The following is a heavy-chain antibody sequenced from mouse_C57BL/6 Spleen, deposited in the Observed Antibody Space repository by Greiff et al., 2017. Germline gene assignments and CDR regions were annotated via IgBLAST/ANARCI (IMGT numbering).Heavy chain of an antibody. D-gene: IGHD1-1*01. CDR3: ATGLGTTVPFAY. Sequence: VMLVESGAELVKPGASVKMSCKASGYTFTTYPIEWMKQNHGKSLEWIGNFHPYNDDTKYNDKFKGKATLTVEKSSSTVYLELSRLTSEDSAVYYCATGLGTTVPFAYWGQGTLVTVSA. V-gene: IGHV1-47*01. CDR2: FHPYNDDT. CDR1: GYTFTTYP. J-gene: IGHJ3*01.